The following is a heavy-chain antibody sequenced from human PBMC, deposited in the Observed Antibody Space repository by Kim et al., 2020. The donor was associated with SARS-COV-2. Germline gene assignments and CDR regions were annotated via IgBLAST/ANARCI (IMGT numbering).Heavy chain of an antibody. CDR3: ARAGTFWELLYYFDY. J-gene: IGHJ4*02. V-gene: IGHV3-21*01. D-gene: IGHD1-26*01. Sequence: DSVKGRFTISRDNAKNSLYLQMNSLRAEYTAVYYCARAGTFWELLYYFDYWGQGTLVTVSS.